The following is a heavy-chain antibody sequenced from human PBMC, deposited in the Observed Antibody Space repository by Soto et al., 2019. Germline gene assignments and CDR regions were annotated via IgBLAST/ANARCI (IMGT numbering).Heavy chain of an antibody. CDR3: ARHQVPGLDAFDI. CDR1: GFTFSSYS. Sequence: GGSLRLSCAASGFTFSSYSMNWVRQAPGKGLEWVSSISRSAGNTYYADSVKGRFTISRDNAKNSMYLQMNSLRAEDTAVYYCARHQVPGLDAFDIWGQGTMVTVSS. J-gene: IGHJ3*02. V-gene: IGHV3-21*01. CDR2: ISRSAGNT.